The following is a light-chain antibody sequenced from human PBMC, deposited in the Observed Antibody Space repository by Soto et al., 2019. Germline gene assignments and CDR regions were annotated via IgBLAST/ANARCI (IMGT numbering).Light chain of an antibody. Sequence: QSVLTQPPSVSGAPGQRVTISCTGGSSNIGAGYDVHWYQQLPGTAPKLLVSGNTNRPSGVPGRFSGSKSGTSASLAITGLQDEYEADSYCQSFDSSLSGWVFGGGTKLTVL. J-gene: IGLJ3*02. V-gene: IGLV1-40*01. CDR3: QSFDSSLSGWV. CDR2: GNT. CDR1: SSNIGAGYD.